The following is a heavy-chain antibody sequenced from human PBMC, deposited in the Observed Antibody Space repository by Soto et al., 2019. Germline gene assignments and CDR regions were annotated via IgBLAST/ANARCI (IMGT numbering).Heavy chain of an antibody. D-gene: IGHD2-15*01. V-gene: IGHV3-64D*06. CDR1: GFTFSSYA. J-gene: IGHJ4*02. CDR3: VKDLVYCSGGSCYALEGYFDY. CDR2: ISSNGGST. Sequence: GGSLRLSCSASGFTFSSYAMHWVRQAPGKGLEYVSAISSNGGSTYYADSVKGRFTISRDNSKNTLYLQMSSLRAEDTAVYYCVKDLVYCSGGSCYALEGYFDYWGQGTLGTVSS.